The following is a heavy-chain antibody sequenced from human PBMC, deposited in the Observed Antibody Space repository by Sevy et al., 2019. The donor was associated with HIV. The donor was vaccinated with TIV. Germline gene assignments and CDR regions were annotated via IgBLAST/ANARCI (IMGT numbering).Heavy chain of an antibody. Sequence: GGSLRLSCAASGFTCSIIYMNWVRQSPGKGLEWVGRRKSKTDGGTTDYAATVKDRFTMSTDDSKNTLYLQMNSLKADDTAVYYFTTVGFPNCGSEAFDIWGQGTMVTVSS. CDR2: RKSKTDGGTT. J-gene: IGHJ3*02. CDR1: GFTCSIIY. V-gene: IGHV3-15*01. D-gene: IGHD2-21*01. CDR3: TTVGFPNCGSEAFDI.